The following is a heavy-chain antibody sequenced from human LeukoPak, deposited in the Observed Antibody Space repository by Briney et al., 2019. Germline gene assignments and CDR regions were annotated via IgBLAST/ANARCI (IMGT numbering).Heavy chain of an antibody. CDR1: GFTFSSYA. CDR3: AKSPCGGDCYTSDY. D-gene: IGHD2-21*02. Sequence: GGSLRLSCAASGFTFSSYAMSWVRQAPGKGLEWVSAISGSDGSTYYADSVKGRFTISRDNSKNTLYLQMNSLRAEDTAVYHCAKSPCGGDCYTSDYWGQGTLVTVSS. J-gene: IGHJ4*02. CDR2: ISGSDGST. V-gene: IGHV3-23*01.